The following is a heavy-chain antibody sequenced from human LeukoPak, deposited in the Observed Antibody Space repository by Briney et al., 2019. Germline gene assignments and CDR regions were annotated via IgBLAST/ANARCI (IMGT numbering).Heavy chain of an antibody. CDR2: ISSSSSYI. Sequence: PWGSLRLSCAASGFTFSSYSMNWVRQAPGKGLEWASSISSSSSYIYYADSVKGRFTISRDNAKDSLYLQMNSLRAEDTAVYYCARDPPMVRGVNDPYYYYYYYMDVWGKGTTVTVPS. D-gene: IGHD3-10*01. J-gene: IGHJ6*03. CDR1: GFTFSSYS. CDR3: ARDPPMVRGVNDPYYYYYYYMDV. V-gene: IGHV3-21*01.